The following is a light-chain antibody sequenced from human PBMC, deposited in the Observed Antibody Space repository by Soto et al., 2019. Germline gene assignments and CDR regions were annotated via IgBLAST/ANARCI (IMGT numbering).Light chain of an antibody. J-gene: IGLJ2*01. V-gene: IGLV2-23*01. Sequence: QSVLTQPASVSGSPGQSIIISCTGTSSDVGSYNLVSWYQQHPGKAPKLMIYEGSKRPSGVSNRFSGSKSGNTASLTISGLQAEDEADYYCCSYAGGVVFGGGTKLTVL. CDR2: EGS. CDR1: SSDVGSYNL. CDR3: CSYAGGVV.